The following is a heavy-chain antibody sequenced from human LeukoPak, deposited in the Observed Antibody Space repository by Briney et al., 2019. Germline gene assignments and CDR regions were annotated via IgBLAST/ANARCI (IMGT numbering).Heavy chain of an antibody. Sequence: GGSLRLSCAASGFTFSSYAMSWVRQAPGKGLEWVSAISGSGGSTYYADSVKGWFTISRDNSKNTLYLQMNSLRAEDTAVYYCAKLPCDWNFGPDYWGQGTLVTVSS. CDR1: GFTFSSYA. CDR2: ISGSGGST. CDR3: AKLPCDWNFGPDY. J-gene: IGHJ4*02. D-gene: IGHD1-7*01. V-gene: IGHV3-23*01.